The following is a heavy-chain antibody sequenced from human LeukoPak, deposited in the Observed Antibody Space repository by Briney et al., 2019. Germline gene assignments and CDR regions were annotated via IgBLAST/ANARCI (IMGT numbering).Heavy chain of an antibody. CDR3: ARGGDIVVVPAASDY. V-gene: IGHV3-30*04. J-gene: IGHJ4*02. CDR1: GSTFSSYA. Sequence: GGSLRLSCAASGSTFSSYAMHWVRQAPGKGLEWVAVISYDGSNKYYADSVKGRFTISRDNSKNTLYLQMNSLRAEDTAVYYCARGGDIVVVPAASDYWGQGTLVTVSS. CDR2: ISYDGSNK. D-gene: IGHD2-2*01.